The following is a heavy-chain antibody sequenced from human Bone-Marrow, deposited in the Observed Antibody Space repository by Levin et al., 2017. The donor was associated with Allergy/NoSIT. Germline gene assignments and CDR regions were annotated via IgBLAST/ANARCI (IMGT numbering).Heavy chain of an antibody. CDR3: TTLTMILVHPDY. CDR1: FFPFLPSF. J-gene: IGHJ4*02. Sequence: SLLLSFSFSFFPFLPSFLNWVRQAPGKGLEWVARIQSIGDGGATDYAEPVKGRFTLSRDDSKNTLYLQMNSLKTEDTAVYYCTTLTMILVHPDYWGQGTLVTVSS. CDR2: IQSIGDGGAT. V-gene: IGHV3-15*07. D-gene: IGHD3-22*01.